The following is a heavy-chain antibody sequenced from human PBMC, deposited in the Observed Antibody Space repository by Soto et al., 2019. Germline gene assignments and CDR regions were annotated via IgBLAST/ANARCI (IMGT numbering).Heavy chain of an antibody. CDR1: GASISGYY. CDR2: IYYSGST. Sequence: SETLSLTCTVSGASISGYYWSWIRQPPGKGLEWIGYIYYSGSTKYNPSLKSRVTMSIDTSENQFSLKLSSVTAADTAGYYCARFQFNRGWYDYFDYWGRGTLVTGSS. J-gene: IGHJ4*02. CDR3: ARFQFNRGWYDYFDY. V-gene: IGHV4-59*01. D-gene: IGHD6-19*01.